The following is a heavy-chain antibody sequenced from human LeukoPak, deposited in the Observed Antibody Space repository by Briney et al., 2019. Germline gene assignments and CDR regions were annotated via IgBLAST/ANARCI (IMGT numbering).Heavy chain of an antibody. CDR2: ISSSSSYI. Sequence: GRSLRLSCAASGFTFSSYSMNWVRQAPGKGLEWVSSISSSSSYIYYADSVKGRFTISRDNAKNSLYLQMNSLRAEDTAVYYCAREGRGSYYFDYWGQGTLVTVSS. J-gene: IGHJ4*02. V-gene: IGHV3-21*01. CDR1: GFTFSSYS. CDR3: AREGRGSYYFDY. D-gene: IGHD1-26*01.